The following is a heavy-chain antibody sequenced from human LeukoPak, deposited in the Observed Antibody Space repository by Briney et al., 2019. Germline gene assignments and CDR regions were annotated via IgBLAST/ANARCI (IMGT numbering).Heavy chain of an antibody. Sequence: PGGSLRLSCAASGLTFSGSAIHWVRQASGKGLEWVGRIRTKANNYATAYVESVKGRFTMSRDDSKNTAYLQMNSLKTEDTAVYYCTRLDDSSGYDYGAPDYWGQGTLVTVSS. D-gene: IGHD3-22*01. CDR3: TRLDDSSGYDYGAPDY. CDR1: GLTFSGSA. J-gene: IGHJ4*02. CDR2: IRTKANNYAT. V-gene: IGHV3-73*01.